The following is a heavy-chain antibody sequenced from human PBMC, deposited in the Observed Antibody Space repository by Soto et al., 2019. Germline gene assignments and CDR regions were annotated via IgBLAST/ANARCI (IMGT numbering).Heavy chain of an antibody. CDR1: GYTFTRSG. CDR2: ISTYNGDT. CDR3: AREGVAPYYCYVKHV. V-gene: IGHV1-18*01. Sequence: QVQLVQSGAEVKKPGASVKVSCKASGYTFTRSGISWVRQAPGQGLEWMGWISTYNGDTNYAQTYQGRVTMTTDTSTSTVHMEVRSMRSDDTAVYYWAREGVAPYYCYVKHVWAQGTPVTVSS. D-gene: IGHD5-12*01. J-gene: IGHJ6*02.